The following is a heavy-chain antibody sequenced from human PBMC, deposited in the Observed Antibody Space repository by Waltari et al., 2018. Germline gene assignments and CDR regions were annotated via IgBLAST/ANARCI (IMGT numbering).Heavy chain of an antibody. D-gene: IGHD3-16*02. Sequence: QVQLQESGPGLVKPSETLSLTCTVSGYSISSGYYWGWIRQPPGTGLEWIGSIYHSGSTYYNPSLKSRVTISVDTSKNQFSLKLSSVTAADTAVYYCARSADHYDYIWGSYRPYNWFDPWGQGTLVTVSS. CDR1: GYSISSGYY. J-gene: IGHJ5*02. CDR3: ARSADHYDYIWGSYRPYNWFDP. V-gene: IGHV4-38-2*02. CDR2: IYHSGST.